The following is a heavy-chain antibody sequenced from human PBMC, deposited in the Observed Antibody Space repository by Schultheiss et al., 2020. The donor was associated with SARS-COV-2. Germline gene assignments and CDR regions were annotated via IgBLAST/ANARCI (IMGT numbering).Heavy chain of an antibody. CDR1: GYSISSGYY. V-gene: IGHV4-38-2*01. CDR2: INHSGGT. Sequence: SETLSLTCAVSGYSISSGYYWSWIRQPPGKGLEWIGEINHSGGTNYNPSLESRVSISVDTPKNQFSLKLSSVTAADTAVYYCARMAFDSSGYYPNWFDPWGQGTLVTVSS. CDR3: ARMAFDSSGYYPNWFDP. J-gene: IGHJ5*02. D-gene: IGHD3-22*01.